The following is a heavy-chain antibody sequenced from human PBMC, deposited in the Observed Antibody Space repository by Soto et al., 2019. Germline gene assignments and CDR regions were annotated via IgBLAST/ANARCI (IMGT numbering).Heavy chain of an antibody. CDR2: ISYDGSNK. Sequence: QVQLVESGGGVVQPGRSLRLPCAASGFTFSSYAMHWVRQAPGKGLEWVAVISYDGSNKYYADSVKGRFTISRDNSKNTLYLQMNSLRAEDTAVYYCAGEYSSSWYGGYYYGMDVWGQGTTVTVSS. J-gene: IGHJ6*02. V-gene: IGHV3-30-3*01. CDR3: AGEYSSSWYGGYYYGMDV. CDR1: GFTFSSYA. D-gene: IGHD6-13*01.